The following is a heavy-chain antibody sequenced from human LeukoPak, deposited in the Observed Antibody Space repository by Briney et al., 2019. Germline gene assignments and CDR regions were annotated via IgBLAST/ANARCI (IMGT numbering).Heavy chain of an antibody. CDR3: AKDAVVSYYDSSEPYYFDY. CDR1: GFTFSSYG. J-gene: IGHJ4*02. Sequence: GGSLRLSCAASGFTFSSYGMHWVRQAPGKGLEWVAFIRYDGSNKYYADSVKGRFTISRDNSKNTLYLQMNSLRAEDTAVYYCAKDAVVSYYDSSEPYYFDYWGQGTLVTVSS. CDR2: IRYDGSNK. D-gene: IGHD3-22*01. V-gene: IGHV3-30*02.